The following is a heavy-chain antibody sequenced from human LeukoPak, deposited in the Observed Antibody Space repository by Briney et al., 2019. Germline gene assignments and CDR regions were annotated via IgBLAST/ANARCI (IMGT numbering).Heavy chain of an antibody. CDR3: AKDFRGPAAFLG. D-gene: IGHD2-2*01. J-gene: IGHJ4*02. V-gene: IGHV3-30*02. CDR2: IRYDGSNK. Sequence: PGGPLRLSCAASGFTFSSYGMHWVRRAPGKGLEWVAFIRYDGSNKYYADSVKGRFTISRDNSKNTLYLQMNSLRAEDTAVYYCAKDFRGPAAFLGWGQGTLVTVSS. CDR1: GFTFSSYG.